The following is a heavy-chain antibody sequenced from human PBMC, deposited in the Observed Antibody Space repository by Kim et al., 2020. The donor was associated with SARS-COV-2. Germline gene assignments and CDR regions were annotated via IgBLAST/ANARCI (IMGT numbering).Heavy chain of an antibody. J-gene: IGHJ4*02. Sequence: YNDYAVSVKSRITINPDTSKNQFSLQLNSVTPEDTAVYYCARYSYAEIDYWGQGTLVTVSS. V-gene: IGHV6-1*01. CDR3: ARYSYAEIDY. CDR2: YN. D-gene: IGHD5-18*01.